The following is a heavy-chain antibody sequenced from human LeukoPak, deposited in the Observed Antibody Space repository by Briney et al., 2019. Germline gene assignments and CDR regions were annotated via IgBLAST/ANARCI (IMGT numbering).Heavy chain of an antibody. D-gene: IGHD2-21*02. V-gene: IGHV4-34*01. J-gene: IGHJ1*01. Sequence: SETLSLTCAVYGGSFSGYYWSWIRQPPGKGLEWIGEINHSGSTNYNPSLKSRVTISVDTSKNQFSLKLSSVTAADTAVYYCAKQAYCGGDCYLFQHWGQGTLVTVSS. CDR2: INHSGST. CDR3: AKQAYCGGDCYLFQH. CDR1: GGSFSGYY.